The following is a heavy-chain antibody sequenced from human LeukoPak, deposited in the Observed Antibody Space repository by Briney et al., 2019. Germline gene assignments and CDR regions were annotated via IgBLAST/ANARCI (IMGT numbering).Heavy chain of an antibody. CDR3: ASPLGDYGDYGHFDY. CDR1: GYTFTGYY. Sequence: VKVSCKASGYTFTGYYMHWVRQAPGQGLEWMGWINPNSGGTNYAQKFQGRVTMTRDTSISTAYMELSRLRSDDTAVYYCASPLGDYGDYGHFDYWGQGTLVTVSS. J-gene: IGHJ4*02. D-gene: IGHD4-17*01. CDR2: INPNSGGT. V-gene: IGHV1-2*02.